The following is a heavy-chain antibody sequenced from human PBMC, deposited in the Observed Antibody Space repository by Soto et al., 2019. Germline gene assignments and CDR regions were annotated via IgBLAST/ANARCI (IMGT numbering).Heavy chain of an antibody. J-gene: IGHJ6*03. V-gene: IGHV4-34*02. CDR1: GSSVSGYH. CDR3: ARGLILWFGELSRRGGYYYYMDV. D-gene: IGHD3-10*01. Sequence: HVQLQQWGAGLLKPSETLSLTCGFYGSSVSGYHWAWIRQTPGKGLEWIGEINDSGNINYNPSLKSRVTILVDTSKKEISLRLSSVTAADTAVYYCARGLILWFGELSRRGGYYYYMDVWGKGTTVIVSS. CDR2: INDSGNI.